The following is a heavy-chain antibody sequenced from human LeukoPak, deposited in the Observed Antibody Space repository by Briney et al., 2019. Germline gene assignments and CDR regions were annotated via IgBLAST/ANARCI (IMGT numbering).Heavy chain of an antibody. CDR3: AKYVAGTASVMDV. J-gene: IGHJ6*02. CDR1: GFTFSSYS. V-gene: IGHV3-21*01. D-gene: IGHD6-19*01. CDR2: ISSSSSYI. Sequence: GGSLRLSCAASGFTFSSYSMNWVRQAPGNGLEWVSSISSSSSYIYYADSVKGRFTISRDNAKNSLYLQMNSLRAEDTAVYYCAKYVAGTASVMDVWGQGTTVTVSS.